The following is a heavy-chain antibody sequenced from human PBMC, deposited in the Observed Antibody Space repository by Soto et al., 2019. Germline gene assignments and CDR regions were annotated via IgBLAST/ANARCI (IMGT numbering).Heavy chain of an antibody. V-gene: IGHV3-30*04. CDR2: VSYHGTKT. J-gene: IGHJ6*02. CDR3: ARASDHYGSGNYPQLGTDV. Sequence: QVQLVESGGGVVQPGRSLRLSCAASGFTFSSYAMHWVRQTPDKGLQWVAVVSYHGTKTFYADSVKGRFIISRDNSKSTLFLRMNSVGPEDTAVYYCARASDHYGSGNYPQLGTDVWGQGTTVTVSS. D-gene: IGHD3-10*01. CDR1: GFTFSSYA.